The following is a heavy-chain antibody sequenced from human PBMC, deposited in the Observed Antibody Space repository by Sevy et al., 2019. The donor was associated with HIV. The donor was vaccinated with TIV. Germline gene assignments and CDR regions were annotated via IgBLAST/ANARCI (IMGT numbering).Heavy chain of an antibody. V-gene: IGHV3-11*01. Sequence: GGSLRLSCAASGFTFSDYYMSWIRQAPGKGLEWVSYISSSGSTIYYADSVKGRFTISRDNAKNSLYLQMNSLRAEDTAVYYCARYVYSGYDRPIKNLYYYGMDVWGQGTTVTVSS. CDR3: ARYVYSGYDRPIKNLYYYGMDV. CDR2: ISSSGSTI. D-gene: IGHD5-12*01. CDR1: GFTFSDYY. J-gene: IGHJ6*02.